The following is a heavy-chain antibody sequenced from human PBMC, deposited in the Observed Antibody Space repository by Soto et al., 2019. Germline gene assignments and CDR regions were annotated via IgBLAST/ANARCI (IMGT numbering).Heavy chain of an antibody. CDR1: GYTFTSYG. CDR3: ASFTVKIAVAGTLGLDWYFDL. V-gene: IGHV1-18*01. J-gene: IGHJ2*01. CDR2: ISAYNGNT. D-gene: IGHD6-19*01. Sequence: QVQLVQSGAEVKKPGASVKVSCKASGYTFTSYGISWVRQAPGQGLEWMGWISAYNGNTNYAQKLQGRVTMTTDTSTSTAYMELRSLRSDDTAVYYCASFTVKIAVAGTLGLDWYFDLWGRGTLVTVSS.